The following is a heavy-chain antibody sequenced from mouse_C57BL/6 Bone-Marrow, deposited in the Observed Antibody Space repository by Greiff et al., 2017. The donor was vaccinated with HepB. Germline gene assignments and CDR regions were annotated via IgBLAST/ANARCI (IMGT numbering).Heavy chain of an antibody. CDR1: GYTFTSYW. V-gene: IGHV1-69*01. CDR2: IDPSDSYT. J-gene: IGHJ2*01. CDR3: ARRRTTVVEGGYFDY. D-gene: IGHD1-1*01. Sequence: VKLQQPGAELVMPGASVKLSCKASGYTFTSYWMHWVKQRPGQGLEWIGEIDPSDSYTNYNQKFKGKSTLTVDKSSSTAYMQPSSLTSEDSAVYYCARRRTTVVEGGYFDYWGQGTTLTVSS.